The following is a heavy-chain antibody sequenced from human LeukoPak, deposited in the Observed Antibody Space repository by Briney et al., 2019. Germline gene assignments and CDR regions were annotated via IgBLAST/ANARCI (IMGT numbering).Heavy chain of an antibody. D-gene: IGHD6-6*01. V-gene: IGHV1-69*13. CDR2: IIPIFGTA. CDR1: GGTFSSYA. J-gene: IGHJ6*03. CDR3: ARGVAARPKVKNYYMDV. Sequence: ASVKVSCKASGGTFSSYAISWVRQAPGQGLEWMGGIIPIFGTANYAQKFQGRVTITADESTSTAYMELSSLRSEDTAVYYCARGVAARPKVKNYYMDVWGKGTTVTASS.